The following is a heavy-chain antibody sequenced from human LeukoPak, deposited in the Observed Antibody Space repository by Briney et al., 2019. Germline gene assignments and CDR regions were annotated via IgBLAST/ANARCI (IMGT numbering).Heavy chain of an antibody. V-gene: IGHV4-39*01. CDR3: ARHDRSGYTPHYFDY. J-gene: IGHJ4*02. CDR2: VFYSGSS. CDR1: DGSISSNNYY. D-gene: IGHD3-22*01. Sequence: SETLSLTCTASDGSISSNNYYWGWIRQPPGKGLEWIGSVFYSGSSYYNLSLKSRVTISVDTSKNQFSLYLSSVTAADTAVYYCARHDRSGYTPHYFDYWGQGSLVTVSS.